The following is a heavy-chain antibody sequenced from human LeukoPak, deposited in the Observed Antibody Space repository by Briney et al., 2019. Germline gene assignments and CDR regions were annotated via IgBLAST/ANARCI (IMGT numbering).Heavy chain of an antibody. V-gene: IGHV4-59*01. D-gene: IGHD3-10*01. CDR2: MHHSTST. CDR1: DDSIPNYY. CDR3: AREVFTGSGAAFDI. Sequence: PSETLSLTCTVYDDSIPNYYWTWVRQPPGKGLEWIGFMHHSTSTKQNPSLKSRVTISVDTSKNQFSLKLSSVTAADTAVYYCAREVFTGSGAAFDIWGQGTVVTVSS. J-gene: IGHJ3*02.